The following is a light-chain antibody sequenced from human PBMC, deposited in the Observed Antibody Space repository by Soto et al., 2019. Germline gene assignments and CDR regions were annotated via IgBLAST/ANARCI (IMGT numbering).Light chain of an antibody. CDR2: DVS. CDR3: GSYTSSSTRV. Sequence: QSVLTQPASVSGSPGQSITISCTGTSSDVGGYNYVSWHQQPPGNAPNLMIYDVSKRPSGVSHRFSCSKAGNTASLTISGLQAEDEADYYCGSYTSSSTRVFGGGTKLTVL. V-gene: IGLV2-14*01. CDR1: SSDVGGYNY. J-gene: IGLJ2*01.